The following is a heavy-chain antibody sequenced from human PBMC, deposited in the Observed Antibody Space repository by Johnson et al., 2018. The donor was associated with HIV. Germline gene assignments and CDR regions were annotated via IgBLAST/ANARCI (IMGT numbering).Heavy chain of an antibody. D-gene: IGHD6-6*01. CDR1: GFSFSSYA. V-gene: IGHV3-30*04. CDR3: ARDRGAGSSGAFDI. CDR2: ISYDGSNK. J-gene: IGHJ3*02. Sequence: QVQLVESGGGVVQPGRSLRLSCAASGFSFSSYAMHWVRQAPGKGLEWVAVISYDGSNKYYADSVKGRFTISRDNSKNTLYLQMSSLRAEDTAVYYCARDRGAGSSGAFDILGQGTMVTVSS.